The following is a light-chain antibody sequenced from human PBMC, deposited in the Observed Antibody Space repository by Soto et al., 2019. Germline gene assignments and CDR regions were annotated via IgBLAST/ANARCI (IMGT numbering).Light chain of an antibody. J-gene: IGLJ1*01. CDR3: QSYDSSLSGYV. Sequence: QSVLTQPPSVSGAPGQRVTIYCTGSSSNIGAGYPVHWYQQPPGTAPKLLIFGNTNRPSGVPDRFSGSRSGLAITGLQAEDEADYYCQSYDSSLSGYVFGAGTKLTVL. CDR1: SSNIGAGYP. CDR2: GNT. V-gene: IGLV1-40*01.